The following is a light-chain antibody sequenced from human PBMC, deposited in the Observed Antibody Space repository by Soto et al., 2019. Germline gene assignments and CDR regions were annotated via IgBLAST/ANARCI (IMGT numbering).Light chain of an antibody. CDR1: QSIAGF. V-gene: IGKV1-39*01. Sequence: DIQMTQSPSSLSASVGDRVTIACRASQSIAGFLNWYQQKPGKAPDLLFYATSSLHSGATPCFGGSGSAADSNLTTSPLPPDDSATYFCQQTFTNPTFGPGT. CDR3: QQTFTNPT. CDR2: ATS. J-gene: IGKJ3*01.